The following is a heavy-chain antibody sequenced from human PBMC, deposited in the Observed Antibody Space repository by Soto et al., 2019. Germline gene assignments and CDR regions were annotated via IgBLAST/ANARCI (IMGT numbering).Heavy chain of an antibody. CDR3: AKNFGYSSGWYLGSLYYYYYGMDV. J-gene: IGHJ6*02. CDR1: GFPFSSYG. D-gene: IGHD6-19*01. Sequence: PGGSLRLSCAASGFPFSSYGMHWVRQAPGKGLEWVAVISYDGSNKYYADSVKGRFTISRDNSKNTLYLQMNSLRAEDTAVYYCAKNFGYSSGWYLGSLYYYYYGMDVWGQGTTVTVSS. CDR2: ISYDGSNK. V-gene: IGHV3-30*18.